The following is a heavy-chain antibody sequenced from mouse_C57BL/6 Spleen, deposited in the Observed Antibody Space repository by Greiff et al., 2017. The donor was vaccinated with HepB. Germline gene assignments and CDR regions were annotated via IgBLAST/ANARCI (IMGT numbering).Heavy chain of an antibody. J-gene: IGHJ2*01. V-gene: IGHV5-17*01. CDR1: GFTFSDYG. CDR2: ISSGSSTI. Sequence: EVQLVESGGGLVKPGGSLKLSCAASGFTFSDYGLHWVRQAPEKGLEWVAYISSGSSTIYYADTVKGRFTISRDNAKNTLFLQMTILRSEDTAMYYCARETHPRTRSFDYWGQGTTLTVSS. CDR3: ARETHPRTRSFDY.